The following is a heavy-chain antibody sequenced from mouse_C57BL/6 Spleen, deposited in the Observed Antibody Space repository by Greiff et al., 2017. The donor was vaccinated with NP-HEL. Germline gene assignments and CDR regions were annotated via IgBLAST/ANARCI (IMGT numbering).Heavy chain of an antibody. Sequence: EVMLVESGGGLVKPGGSLKLSCAASGFTFSDYGMHWVRQAPEKGLEWVAYISSGSSTIYYADTVKGRFTISRDNAKNTLFLQMTSLRSEDTAMYYCARDGYDRVDYWGQGTTLTVSS. CDR3: ARDGYDRVDY. CDR1: GFTFSDYG. CDR2: ISSGSSTI. J-gene: IGHJ2*01. V-gene: IGHV5-17*01. D-gene: IGHD2-2*01.